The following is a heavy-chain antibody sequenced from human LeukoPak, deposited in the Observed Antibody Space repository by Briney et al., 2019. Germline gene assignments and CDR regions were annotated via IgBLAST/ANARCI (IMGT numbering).Heavy chain of an antibody. V-gene: IGHV1-2*02. CDR3: ARDPVVGTVPGGY. CDR2: INPNSGGT. D-gene: IGHD6-19*01. Sequence: ASVTVSCKASGYTFTGYYMHWVRQAPGQGLEWMGWINPNSGGTNYAQKFQGRVTMTRDTSISTAYVELSRLRSDDTAVYYCARDPVVGTVPGGYWGQGTLVTVS. J-gene: IGHJ4*02. CDR1: GYTFTGYY.